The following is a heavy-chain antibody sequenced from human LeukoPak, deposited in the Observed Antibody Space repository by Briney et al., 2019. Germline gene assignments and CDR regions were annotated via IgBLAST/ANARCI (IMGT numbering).Heavy chain of an antibody. J-gene: IGHJ4*02. CDR3: ARLMAARRMTNIQQAIDY. Sequence: SETLSLTCAVYGGSFSGYYWSWIRQPPGKGLEWIGEINHSGSTNYNPSLKSRVTISVDTSKNQFSLKLSSVTAADTAVYYCARLMAARRMTNIQQAIDYWGQGTLVTVSS. CDR1: GGSFSGYY. V-gene: IGHV4-34*01. CDR2: INHSGST. D-gene: IGHD6-6*01.